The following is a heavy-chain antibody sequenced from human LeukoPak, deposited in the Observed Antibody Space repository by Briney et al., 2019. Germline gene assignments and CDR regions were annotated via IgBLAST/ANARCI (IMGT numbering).Heavy chain of an antibody. D-gene: IGHD3-10*01. CDR1: GFTFSSYG. V-gene: IGHV3-30*18. CDR3: AKDKVTMVRGVIITTGFDY. J-gene: IGHJ4*02. Sequence: GRSLRLSCAASGFTFSSYGMHWVRQAPGKGLEWVAVISYDGSNKYYADSVKGRFTISRDNSKNTLYLQMNSLRAEDTAVSYCAKDKVTMVRGVIITTGFDYWGQGTLVTVSS. CDR2: ISYDGSNK.